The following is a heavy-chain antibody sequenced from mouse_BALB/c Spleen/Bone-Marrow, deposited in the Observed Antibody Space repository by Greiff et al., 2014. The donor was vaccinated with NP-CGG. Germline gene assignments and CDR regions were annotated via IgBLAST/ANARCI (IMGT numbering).Heavy chain of an antibody. J-gene: IGHJ2*01. V-gene: IGHV1-54*01. CDR1: GYALTNYL. D-gene: IGHD1-1*01. CDR3: ARFGRYYFDY. CDR2: INPGSGGA. Sequence: VQLQQSGAELVRPGTAVNVSCKASGYALTNYLIEWVKQRPGQGLEWIGVINPGSGGANYNEKFKGEATLTADKSSSTAYMQLSSLTSDDSAVYFCARFGRYYFDYWGQGTTLTVSS.